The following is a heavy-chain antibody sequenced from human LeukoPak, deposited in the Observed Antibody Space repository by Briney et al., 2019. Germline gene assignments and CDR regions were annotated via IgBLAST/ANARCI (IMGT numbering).Heavy chain of an antibody. D-gene: IGHD3-22*01. CDR1: GFTLTDYY. Sequence: SGGSLRLSCVAYGFTLTDYYMSWIRQAPGRGLEWVSDISGSGRNVYYGDSVKGRFTISRDNAKNSLYLQMNNLRAEDTAVYYCARSIGYYYTMDVWGQGTTVTVSS. J-gene: IGHJ6*02. CDR2: ISGSGRNV. CDR3: ARSIGYYYTMDV. V-gene: IGHV3-11*01.